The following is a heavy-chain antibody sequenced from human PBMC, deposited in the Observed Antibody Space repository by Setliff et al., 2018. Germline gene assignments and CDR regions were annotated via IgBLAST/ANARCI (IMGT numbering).Heavy chain of an antibody. CDR2: IYYSGKT. CDR3: ARIGHFDFWRGFGVGAFDL. CDR1: GASVGNVNYY. Sequence: PSETLSLTCSVSGASVGNVNYYWGWIRQPPGKGLEWVASIYYSGKTYSNPSFKSRVTMSLDKSKNQFSLKLASVTAADTALYYCARIGHFDFWRGFGVGAFDLWGHGSVVTVSS. D-gene: IGHD3-3*01. V-gene: IGHV4-39*01. J-gene: IGHJ3*01.